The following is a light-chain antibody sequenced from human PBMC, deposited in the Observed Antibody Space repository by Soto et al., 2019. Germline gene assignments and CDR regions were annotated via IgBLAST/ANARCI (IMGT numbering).Light chain of an antibody. J-gene: IGKJ3*01. CDR1: QSISSW. Sequence: IQMTQSPPSLSASVGDRVTITCRASQSISSWLAWYQQKPGAAPKLLIHSSSNLQSGVPSRFSGSGSGTEFTLTISSLQSEDFAVYYCQQYNNWPPGFTFGPGTKVDIK. CDR3: QQYNNWPPGFT. CDR2: SSS. V-gene: IGKV1-5*01.